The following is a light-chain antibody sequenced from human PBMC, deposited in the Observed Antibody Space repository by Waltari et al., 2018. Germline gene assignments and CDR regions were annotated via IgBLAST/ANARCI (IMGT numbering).Light chain of an antibody. CDR3: SSYISSSTPYV. CDR1: SRDVCGYNY. J-gene: IGLJ1*01. CDR2: DVI. V-gene: IGLV2-14*03. Sequence: QSALTQPASVSGSPGQSITISCTGTSRDVCGYNYVSWYQQHPGKAPKLLIYDVIYRPSGVSDRFSGSKSGNTASLIISGLQADDEADYYCSSYISSSTPYVFGTGTKVTVL.